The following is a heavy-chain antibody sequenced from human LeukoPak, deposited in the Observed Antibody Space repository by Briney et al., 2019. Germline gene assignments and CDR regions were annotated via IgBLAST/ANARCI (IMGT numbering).Heavy chain of an antibody. CDR1: GGSFSGYY. D-gene: IGHD6-13*01. CDR3: ASPYSTEGDY. CDR2: INHSGNT. Sequence: PSETLSLTCAVYGGSFSGYYWSWIRQPPGKGLEWIGEINHSGNTNYNPSLKSRVTISVDTSKNQFSLKLSSVTAADTAVYYCASPYSTEGDYWGQGTLVTVSS. J-gene: IGHJ4*02. V-gene: IGHV4-34*01.